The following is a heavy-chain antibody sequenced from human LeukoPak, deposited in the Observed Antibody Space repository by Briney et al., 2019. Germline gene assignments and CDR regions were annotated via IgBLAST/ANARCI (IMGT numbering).Heavy chain of an antibody. Sequence: GASVKVSCKASGYTFTDYYIHWVRQTPGQGLEWMGWISAYNGNTNYAQKLQGRVTMTTDTSTSTAYMELRSLRSDDTAVYYCARDLAAGRFDYWGQGTLVTVSS. CDR2: ISAYNGNT. V-gene: IGHV1-18*04. D-gene: IGHD6-25*01. CDR3: ARDLAAGRFDY. J-gene: IGHJ4*02. CDR1: GYTFTDYY.